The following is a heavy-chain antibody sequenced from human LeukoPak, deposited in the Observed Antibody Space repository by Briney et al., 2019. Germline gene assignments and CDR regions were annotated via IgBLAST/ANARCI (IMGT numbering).Heavy chain of an antibody. D-gene: IGHD2-2*01. CDR1: GFTFSNYG. J-gene: IGHJ4*02. CDR3: AKDLLADCSSTNCYRGFHY. CDR2: VRYDGSNT. V-gene: IGHV3-30*02. Sequence: GGSLRLSCAASGFTFSNYGMHWVRQAPGKGLEWVSFVRYDGSNTYYADSVKGRFTISRDNPKNTLYLQMNSLRAEDTAVYYCAKDLLADCSSTNCYRGFHYWGQGTVVTVSS.